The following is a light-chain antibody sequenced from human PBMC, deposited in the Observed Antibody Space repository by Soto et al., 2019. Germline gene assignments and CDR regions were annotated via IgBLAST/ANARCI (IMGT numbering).Light chain of an antibody. J-gene: IGLJ3*02. CDR1: SYNIGAGYD. V-gene: IGLV1-40*01. CDR2: ENN. CDR3: QSYDNNLAAWV. Sequence: QSVLTQPPSVSGDPGQRVTISCTGSSYNIGAGYDVHWYQQLPGTAPKVVIYENNNRPSGVPDRFSGSKSGTSGSLAITGLQAEDEADYYCQSYDNNLAAWVFGGGTKLTVL.